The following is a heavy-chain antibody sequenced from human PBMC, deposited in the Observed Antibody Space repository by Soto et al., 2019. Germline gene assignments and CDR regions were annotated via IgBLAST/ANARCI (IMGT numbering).Heavy chain of an antibody. CDR2: IDGDSGGT. Sequence: QVQLMQSGAEVKKPGASVKVSCKASGYTFTNYYIHWVRQAPGQGLEWLGWIDGDSGGTSYAQKFQGWVTMTRDTSIYTAYMELSRLTSDDTAVYYCARTPNNGRAGVYGMDVWGQGTTVTVSS. CDR1: GYTFTNYY. V-gene: IGHV1-2*04. D-gene: IGHD1-26*01. J-gene: IGHJ6*02. CDR3: ARTPNNGRAGVYGMDV.